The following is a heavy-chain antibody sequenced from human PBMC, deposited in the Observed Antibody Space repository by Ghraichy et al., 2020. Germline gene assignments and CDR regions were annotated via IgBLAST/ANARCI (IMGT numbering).Heavy chain of an antibody. V-gene: IGHV4-39*01. CDR3: ARHGRRRYFDWLFRPGCYFDY. CDR2: IYYSGST. J-gene: IGHJ4*02. D-gene: IGHD3-9*01. CDR1: GGSISSSSYY. Sequence: SETLSLTCTVSGGSISSSSYYWGWIRQPPGKGLEWIGSIYYSGSTYYNPSLKSRVTISVDTSKNKFSLKLSSVTAADTAVYDCARHGRRRYFDWLFRPGCYFDYWGQGTLVTVSS.